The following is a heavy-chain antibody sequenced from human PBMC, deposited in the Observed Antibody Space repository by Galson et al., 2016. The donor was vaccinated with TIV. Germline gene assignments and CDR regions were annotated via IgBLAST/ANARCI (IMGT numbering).Heavy chain of an antibody. Sequence: SVKVSCKASGYTFTSFDISWIRQAPGQGLEWMGWMSPSNGNAGYAQKFRGRITMTRHPSTTTVYMELSGLTSDDTAVYYCARGHYYDSSGYSFGFWGQGTLVTVSS. D-gene: IGHD3-22*01. CDR1: GYTFTSFD. J-gene: IGHJ4*02. CDR3: ARGHYYDSSGYSFGF. CDR2: MSPSNGNA. V-gene: IGHV1-8*01.